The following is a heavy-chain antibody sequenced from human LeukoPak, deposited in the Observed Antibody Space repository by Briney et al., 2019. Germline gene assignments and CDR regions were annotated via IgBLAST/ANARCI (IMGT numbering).Heavy chain of an antibody. CDR2: ISYDGSNK. J-gene: IGHJ4*02. Sequence: GRSLRLSCAASGFTFSSYAMHWVRQAPGKGLEWVAVISYDGSNKYYADFVKGRFTISRDNSKNTLYLQMNSLRAEDTAVYYCARDGDYYGSGRPYYWGQGTLVTVSS. CDR1: GFTFSSYA. CDR3: ARDGDYYGSGRPYY. D-gene: IGHD3-10*01. V-gene: IGHV3-30*04.